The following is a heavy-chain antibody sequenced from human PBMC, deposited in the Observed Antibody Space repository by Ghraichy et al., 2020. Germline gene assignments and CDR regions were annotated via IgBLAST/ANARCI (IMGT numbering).Heavy chain of an antibody. D-gene: IGHD4-17*01. CDR1: GFTFSSYS. CDR2: ISSSSGTI. Sequence: GESLNIPCAASGFTFSSYSLNWVRQAPGKGLEWLSYISSSSGTIYFADSVKGRFTISRDNAKNSLYLLMNSLTDEDTAVYYCARGLYGDYVGFDFWGQGTLVTVSS. CDR3: ARGLYGDYVGFDF. V-gene: IGHV3-48*02. J-gene: IGHJ4*02.